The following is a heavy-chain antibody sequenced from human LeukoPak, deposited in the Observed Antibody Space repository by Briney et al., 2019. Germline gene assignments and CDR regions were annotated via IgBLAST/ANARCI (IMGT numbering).Heavy chain of an antibody. CDR3: AIESGSYFGLRYFDY. Sequence: SVKVSCKASGGTFSSYAISWVRQAPGQGLEWMGRIIPIFGTANYAQKFQGRVTITTDESASTAYMELSSLRSEDTAVYYCAIESGSYFGLRYFDYWGQGTLVTVSS. CDR2: IIPIFGTA. J-gene: IGHJ4*02. D-gene: IGHD1-26*01. CDR1: GGTFSSYA. V-gene: IGHV1-69*05.